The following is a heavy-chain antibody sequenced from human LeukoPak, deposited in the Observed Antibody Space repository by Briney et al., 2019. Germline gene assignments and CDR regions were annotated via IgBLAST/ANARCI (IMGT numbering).Heavy chain of an antibody. CDR2: ISGSGST. CDR3: AKARDSSGLFDY. D-gene: IGHD3-22*01. V-gene: IGHV3-23*01. Sequence: QPGGSLRLSCAASGFTFSSYAMSWVRQAPGKGLEWVSAISGSGSTYYADSVKGRFTISRDNSKNTLCVQMNSLRAEDTAVYYCAKARDSSGLFDYWGQGTLGTVSS. J-gene: IGHJ4*02. CDR1: GFTFSSYA.